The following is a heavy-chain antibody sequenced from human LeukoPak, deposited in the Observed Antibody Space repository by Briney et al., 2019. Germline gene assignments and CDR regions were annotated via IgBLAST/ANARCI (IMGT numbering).Heavy chain of an antibody. D-gene: IGHD1-1*01. CDR1: GFPLTDLS. CDR2: FDPEDGER. V-gene: IGHV1-24*01. Sequence: GASVKVSCKVSGFPLTDLSVLWMRQAPGKGLEWMGSFDPEDGERFYAQKFQGRVTMTEDTSTGTAYMDLSSLSSGDTAVYYCATDANWHDAFDVWGQGTRVTVSP. J-gene: IGHJ3*01. CDR3: ATDANWHDAFDV.